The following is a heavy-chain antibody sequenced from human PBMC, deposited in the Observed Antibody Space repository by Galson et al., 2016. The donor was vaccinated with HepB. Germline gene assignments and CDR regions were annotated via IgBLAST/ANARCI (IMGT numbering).Heavy chain of an antibody. V-gene: IGHV3-23*01. D-gene: IGHD3-9*01. CDR3: ARDPPYYDILTDEGYFDL. J-gene: IGHJ2*01. CDR2: IGGSGGST. Sequence: SLRLSCAASGFTFSSFAMSWVRQAPGKGLEWVSVIGGSGGSTYYADSVKGRFTISRDNSKSTLYLQMNSLRAEDTAVYYCARDPPYYDILTDEGYFDLWGRGTLVTVSS. CDR1: GFTFSSFA.